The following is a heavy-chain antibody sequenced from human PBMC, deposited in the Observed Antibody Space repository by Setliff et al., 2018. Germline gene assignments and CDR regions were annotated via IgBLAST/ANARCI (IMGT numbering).Heavy chain of an antibody. CDR3: IRDTSGRDAFDI. V-gene: IGHV3-23*01. D-gene: IGHD6-19*01. Sequence: PGGSLRLSCAASGFTFSSYAMTWVRRAPGKGLEWVSGISGYGSRTYYADSVKGRSTISRDNSQNTMYLQMNSLRAEDTAVYYCIRDTSGRDAFDIWGQGTMVTVSS. J-gene: IGHJ3*02. CDR2: ISGYGSRT. CDR1: GFTFSSYA.